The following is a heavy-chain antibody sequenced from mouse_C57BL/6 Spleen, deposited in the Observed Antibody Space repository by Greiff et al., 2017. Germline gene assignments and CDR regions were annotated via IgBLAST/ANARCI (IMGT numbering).Heavy chain of an antibody. D-gene: IGHD1-1*01. J-gene: IGHJ1*03. V-gene: IGHV1-18*01. CDR3: ARILHYYGSSNWYFDV. Sequence: VQLQQSGPELVKPGASVKIPCKASGYTFTDYNMDWVKQSHGKSLEWIGDINPNNGGTIYNQKFKGKATLTVDKSSSTAYMELRSLTSEDTAVYYCARILHYYGSSNWYFDVWGTGTTVTVSS. CDR2: INPNNGGT. CDR1: GYTFTDYN.